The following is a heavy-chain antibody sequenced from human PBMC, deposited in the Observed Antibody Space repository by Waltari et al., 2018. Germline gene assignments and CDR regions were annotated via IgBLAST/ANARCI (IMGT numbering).Heavy chain of an antibody. CDR3: AKEKIQLWLRYFDL. CDR1: GFTFGSQP. CDR2: ISGSGGST. J-gene: IGHJ2*01. D-gene: IGHD5-18*01. V-gene: IGHV3-23*01. Sequence: EVQLWESGGGLVQPGGCLRLPCAVSGFTFGSQPLTWVGQAPGKGWEWVSAISGSGGSTYYADSVKGRFTISRDNSKNTLYLQMNSLRAEDTAVYYCAKEKIQLWLRYFDLWGRGTLVTVSS.